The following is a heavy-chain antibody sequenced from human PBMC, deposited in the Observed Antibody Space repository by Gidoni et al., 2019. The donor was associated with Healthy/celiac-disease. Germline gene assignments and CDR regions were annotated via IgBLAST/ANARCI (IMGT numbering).Heavy chain of an antibody. D-gene: IGHD2-15*01. CDR3: ARGGAVVVAATFDY. CDR1: GGSISSSSYY. Sequence: QLQLQESGPGLVTPSETLSLTCTVSGGSISSSSYYCGWIRQPPGKGLEWIGSIYYSGSTSYHPSLKSRVTISVDPSKNPFSLQLSSVTAADTAVYYCARGGAVVVAATFDYWGQGTLVTVSS. V-gene: IGHV4-39*07. CDR2: IYYSGST. J-gene: IGHJ4*02.